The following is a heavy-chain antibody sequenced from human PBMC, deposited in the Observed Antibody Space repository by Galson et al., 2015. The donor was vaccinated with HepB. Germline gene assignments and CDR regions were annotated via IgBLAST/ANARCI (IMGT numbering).Heavy chain of an antibody. CDR3: VSGLVGGTTH. CDR2: ISGDGTKI. D-gene: IGHD1-26*01. V-gene: IGHV3-74*01. J-gene: IGHJ4*02. Sequence: SLRLSCAASGFTFSCYWMHWVRQVPGKGLVWVSHISGDGTKINYVGSVEGRFTISRDNAKNTLYLQMNSLRADDTAMYYCVSGLVGGTTHWGQGTLVAVSS. CDR1: GFTFSCYW.